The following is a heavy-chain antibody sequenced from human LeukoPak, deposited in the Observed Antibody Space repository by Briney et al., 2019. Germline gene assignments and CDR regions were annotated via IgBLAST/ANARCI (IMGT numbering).Heavy chain of an antibody. CDR1: GGSFSGYY. V-gene: IGHV4-34*01. D-gene: IGHD3-10*01. Sequence: SETLSLTCAVYGGSFSGYYWSWIRQPPGKGLEWIGEINHSGSTNYNPSLKSRVTISVDTSKNQFSLKLSSVTAADTAVYYCARGGTYYYGSGSRYYYYYMDVWGKGTTVTVSS. CDR2: INHSGST. CDR3: ARGGTYYYGSGSRYYYYYMDV. J-gene: IGHJ6*03.